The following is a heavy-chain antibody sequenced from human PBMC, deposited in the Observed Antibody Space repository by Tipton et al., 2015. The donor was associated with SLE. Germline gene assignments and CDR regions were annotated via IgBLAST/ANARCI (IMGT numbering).Heavy chain of an antibody. J-gene: IGHJ1*01. V-gene: IGHV4-30-4*01. CDR2: IYSSGNT. CDR1: GDSISSGDYF. Sequence: TLSLTCTVSGDSISSGDYFWSWLRQPPGKGLEWIGYIYSSGNTYYNSSLKSRATISVDTSKNQFSVNLGSVTAADTAVYYCARGGYDTNNFHYAEFFQYWGHGTLVTVSS. D-gene: IGHD3-22*01. CDR3: ARGGYDTNNFHYAEFFQY.